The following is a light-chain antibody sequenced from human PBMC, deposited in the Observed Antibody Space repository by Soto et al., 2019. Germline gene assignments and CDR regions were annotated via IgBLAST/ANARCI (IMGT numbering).Light chain of an antibody. CDR3: SSYTSSSSYV. V-gene: IGLV2-14*01. CDR1: SSDVGGYKY. J-gene: IGLJ1*01. CDR2: YVT. Sequence: QSALTQPASVSGSPGQSITISCTGTSSDVGGYKYVSWYQQHPDKAPKLIIYYVTNRPSGISNRFSGSKSGNTASLTISGLQAEDEADYYCSSYTSSSSYVFGTGTKVTVL.